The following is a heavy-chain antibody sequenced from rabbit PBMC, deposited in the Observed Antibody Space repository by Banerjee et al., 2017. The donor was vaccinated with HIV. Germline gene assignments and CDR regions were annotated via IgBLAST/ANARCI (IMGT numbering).Heavy chain of an antibody. Sequence: QEQLEESGGDLVKPEGSLTLTCTASGFSFSSSYWMCWVRQAPGKGLEWIACIYTGSSGNTYYATWAKGRFTITRSTSLNTVTLQLNSLTAADTATYFCARGNYFDFWGPGTLVTVS. CDR3: ARGNYFDF. J-gene: IGHJ4*01. CDR1: GFSFSSSYW. V-gene: IGHV1S45*01. CDR2: IYTGSSGNT.